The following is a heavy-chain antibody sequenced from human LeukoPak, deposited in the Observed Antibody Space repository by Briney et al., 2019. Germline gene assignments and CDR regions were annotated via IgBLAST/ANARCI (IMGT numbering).Heavy chain of an antibody. CDR1: GGTFSSYA. V-gene: IGHV1-69*05. CDR3: ARGATGGDAFDI. CDR2: IIPIFGTA. Sequence: SVKVSCKASGGTFSSYAISWVRQAPGQGLEWVGRIIPIFGTANYAQKFQGRVTITTDESTSTAYMELSSLRSEDTAVYYCARGATGGDAFDIWGQGTMVTVSS. D-gene: IGHD1-14*01. J-gene: IGHJ3*02.